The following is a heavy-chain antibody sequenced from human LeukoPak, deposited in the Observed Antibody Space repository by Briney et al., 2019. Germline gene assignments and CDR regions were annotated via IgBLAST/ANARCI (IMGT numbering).Heavy chain of an antibody. V-gene: IGHV4-61*08. J-gene: IGHJ4*02. CDR3: ARSLRSRTIDY. D-gene: IGHD1-14*01. CDR1: GGSLSSGGYY. Sequence: TSETLSLTCTVSGGSLSSGGYYWGWIRKHPGMGLEWIGSIYYSGSTNYNPSLKRRVTISVDTSKNQFSLKLSSVTAADTAVYYCARSLRSRTIDYWGQGTLVTVSS. CDR2: IYYSGST.